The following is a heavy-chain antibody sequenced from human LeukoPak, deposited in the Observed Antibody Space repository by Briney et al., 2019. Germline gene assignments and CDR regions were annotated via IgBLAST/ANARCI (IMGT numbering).Heavy chain of an antibody. J-gene: IGHJ4*02. Sequence: GGSLRLSCAASGFTFSSYGMHWVRQAPGKGLEWVSAISGSGGSTYYADSVKGRFTISRDNSKNTLYLQMNSLRAEDTAVYYCAKGVLGAPDYGESYFDYWGQGTLVTVSS. CDR2: ISGSGGST. D-gene: IGHD4-17*01. CDR3: AKGVLGAPDYGESYFDY. V-gene: IGHV3-23*01. CDR1: GFTFSSYG.